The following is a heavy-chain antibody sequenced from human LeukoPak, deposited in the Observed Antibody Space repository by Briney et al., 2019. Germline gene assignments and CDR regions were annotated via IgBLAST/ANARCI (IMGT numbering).Heavy chain of an antibody. CDR1: GFTFSSYS. J-gene: IGHJ4*02. Sequence: GGSLRLSCAASGFTFSSYSMNWVRQAPGKGLEWVSSISSSSSYIYYADSVKGRFTISRDNAKNSLYLQMNSLRAEDTAVYYCARGPTGGYSYGYIDYWGQGTLVTVSS. CDR2: ISSSSSYI. CDR3: ARGPTGGYSYGYIDY. D-gene: IGHD5-18*01. V-gene: IGHV3-21*01.